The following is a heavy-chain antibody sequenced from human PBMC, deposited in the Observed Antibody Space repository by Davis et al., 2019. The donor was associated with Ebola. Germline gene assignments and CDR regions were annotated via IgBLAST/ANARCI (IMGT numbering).Heavy chain of an antibody. V-gene: IGHV3-11*01. CDR3: ASTFWDYGMDV. Sequence: PGGSLRLSCAASGFTFSDYYMSWIRQAPGKGLEWVSYISGSGSTIYYADPVKGRFTISRDNAKNSLYLQMNSLRAEDTAVYYCASTFWDYGMDVWGQGTTVTVSS. J-gene: IGHJ6*02. D-gene: IGHD2/OR15-2a*01. CDR1: GFTFSDYY. CDR2: ISGSGSTI.